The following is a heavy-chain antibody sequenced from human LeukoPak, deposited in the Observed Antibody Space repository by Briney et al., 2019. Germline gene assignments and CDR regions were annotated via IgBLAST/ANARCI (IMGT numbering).Heavy chain of an antibody. V-gene: IGHV3-7*01. J-gene: IGHJ3*01. CDR3: ARPGYTAGYDL. CDR2: MKGDGSEI. CDR1: GFTFSTYW. D-gene: IGHD3-9*01. Sequence: GGSLRLSCAASGFTFSTYWMTWVRQAPGKGLEWVANMKGDGSEIYYVDSVKGRFTISRDNAKNLLYLQMNSLRAEDTAVYYCARPGYTAGYDLWGQGTLVTVSS.